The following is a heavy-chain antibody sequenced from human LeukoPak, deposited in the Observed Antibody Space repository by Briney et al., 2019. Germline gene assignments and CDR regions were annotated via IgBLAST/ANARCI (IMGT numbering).Heavy chain of an antibody. J-gene: IGHJ4*02. Sequence: GGSLRLSCAASAFTFSSYGMHWVRQTPGKGLEWVAFIRYDGVNKYYADSVKGRFTISRDNSKNTLYLQMNSLRAEDTAVYYCAKGGLLWFGELKYYWGQGTLVTVSS. CDR1: AFTFSSYG. D-gene: IGHD3-10*01. CDR2: IRYDGVNK. CDR3: AKGGLLWFGELKYY. V-gene: IGHV3-30*02.